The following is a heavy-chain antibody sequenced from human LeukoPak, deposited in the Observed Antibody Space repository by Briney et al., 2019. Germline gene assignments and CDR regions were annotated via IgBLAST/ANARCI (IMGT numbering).Heavy chain of an antibody. CDR3: ARSGGSDPNFDY. V-gene: IGHV4-34*12. CDR1: GGSFSGYY. D-gene: IGHD1-26*01. Sequence: SETLSLTCAVYGGSFSGYYWSWIRQPPGKGLEWIGSIFHSGSTYYNQALRSRVTISVDTSKNQFSLKLSSVTAADTAVYYCARSGGSDPNFDYWGQGTLVTVSS. CDR2: IFHSGST. J-gene: IGHJ4*02.